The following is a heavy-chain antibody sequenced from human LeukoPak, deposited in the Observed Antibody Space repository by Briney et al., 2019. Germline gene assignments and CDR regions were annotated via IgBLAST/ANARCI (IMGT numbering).Heavy chain of an antibody. CDR1: GGSFSGYY. CDR3: ASGDPYFDY. V-gene: IGHV4-34*01. Sequence: PSETLSLTCAVYGGSFSGYYWSWIRQPPGKGLEWIGSIYYSGSTYYNPSLKSRVTISVDTSKNQFSLKLSSVTAADTAVYYCASGDPYFDYWGQGTLVTVSS. CDR2: IYYSGST. J-gene: IGHJ4*02.